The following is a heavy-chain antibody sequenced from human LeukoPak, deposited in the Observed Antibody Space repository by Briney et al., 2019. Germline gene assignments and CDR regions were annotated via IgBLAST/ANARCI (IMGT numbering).Heavy chain of an antibody. CDR3: ARSYYDSSGYYPLGDV. V-gene: IGHV4-59*01. CDR1: GGSISSYY. CDR2: IYYSGST. J-gene: IGHJ6*04. D-gene: IGHD3-22*01. Sequence: PSETLSLTCTVSGGSISSYYWSWIRQPPGKGLEWIGYIYYSGSTNYNPSLKSRVTISVDTSKNQFSLKLSSVTAADTAVYYCARSYYDSSGYYPLGDVWGKGTTDTVSS.